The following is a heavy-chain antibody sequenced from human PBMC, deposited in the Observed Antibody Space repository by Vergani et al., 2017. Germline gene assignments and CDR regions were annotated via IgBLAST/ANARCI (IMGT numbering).Heavy chain of an antibody. Sequence: EVQLVQSGAEVKKPGESLKISCKGSGYSFTSYWIGWVRQMPGKGLEWMGIIYPGDSDTRYSPSFQGQVTISADKSISTAYLQWSSLKASDTAMYYCARPGYYDSSGDYFDYFDYWGQGTLVTVSS. D-gene: IGHD3-22*01. CDR3: ARPGYYDSSGDYFDYFDY. V-gene: IGHV5-51*03. CDR2: IYPGDSDT. CDR1: GYSFTSYW. J-gene: IGHJ4*02.